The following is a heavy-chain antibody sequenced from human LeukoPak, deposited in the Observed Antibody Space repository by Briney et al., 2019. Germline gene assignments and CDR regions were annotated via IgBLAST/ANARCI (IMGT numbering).Heavy chain of an antibody. Sequence: GGSLRLSCAASGFTFSSYGMHWVRQAPGKGLEWVADIWYDGGNKYYADSVKGRFTISRDNSKNTLYLQMNSLRAEDTAVYYCVKRNYDYVWGSYLHFDYWGQGTLVAVSS. CDR1: GFTFSSYG. CDR2: IWYDGGNK. V-gene: IGHV3-33*06. D-gene: IGHD3-16*02. CDR3: VKRNYDYVWGSYLHFDY. J-gene: IGHJ4*02.